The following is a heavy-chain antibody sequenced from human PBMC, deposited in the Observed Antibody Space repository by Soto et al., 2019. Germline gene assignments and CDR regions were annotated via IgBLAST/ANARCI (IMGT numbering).Heavy chain of an antibody. Sequence: GGSLRLSCGASGFTFSGYAMSWVRQAPGKGLEWVSRLSGSGATTKYADSVEGRFTISRDNSKNTLYLQMDSLSAEDTAIYYCAKARCSDTDCYFPDTWGQGTLVTVSS. CDR2: LSGSGATT. CDR3: AKARCSDTDCYFPDT. D-gene: IGHD2-21*02. CDR1: GFTFSGYA. J-gene: IGHJ5*02. V-gene: IGHV3-23*01.